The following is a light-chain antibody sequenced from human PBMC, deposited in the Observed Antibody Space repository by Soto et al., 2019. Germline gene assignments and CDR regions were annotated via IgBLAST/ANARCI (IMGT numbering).Light chain of an antibody. Sequence: EIVMTQSPATLSVSPGERATLSCRASQSVSSNLAWYQQKPGQAPRLLIYEASARATGIPARCSGSGSGTEVTLTISSLQSGDFAVYYCQQYNNWPPLAFGQGTKVEIK. CDR2: EAS. V-gene: IGKV3-15*01. CDR3: QQYNNWPPLA. CDR1: QSVSSN. J-gene: IGKJ1*01.